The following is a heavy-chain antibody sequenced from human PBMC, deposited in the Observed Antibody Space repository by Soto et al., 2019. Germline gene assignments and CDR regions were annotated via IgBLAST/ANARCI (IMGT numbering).Heavy chain of an antibody. D-gene: IGHD1-1*01. J-gene: IGHJ4*02. CDR3: ARDQGMSTIRAFDY. CDR1: EYIFTKYV. Sequence: GASVKVSCKASEYIFTKYVIHWVRQAPGQGLEWMGWINAGTGDTRYSHKFHGRVTITRDTSASTAYLELSSLRSEDTAVYYCARDQGMSTIRAFDYWGQGTLVTVSS. CDR2: INAGTGDT. V-gene: IGHV1-3*01.